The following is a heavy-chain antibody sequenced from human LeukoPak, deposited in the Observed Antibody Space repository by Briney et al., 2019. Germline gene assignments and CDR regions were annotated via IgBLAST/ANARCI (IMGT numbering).Heavy chain of an antibody. Sequence: GGSLRLSCAASGFTFDDYAMHWFRQAPGKGLKWVSLISGDGGSTHYADSVKGRFTISRDNSRNSLYLQMNSLRTDDTALYYCTRDIPGGLDYWGQGTLVTVSS. CDR1: GFTFDDYA. V-gene: IGHV3-43*02. J-gene: IGHJ4*02. CDR2: ISGDGGST. CDR3: TRDIPGGLDY.